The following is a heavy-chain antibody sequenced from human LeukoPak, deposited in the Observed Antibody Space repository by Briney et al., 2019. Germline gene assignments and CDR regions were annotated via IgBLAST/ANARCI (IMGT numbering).Heavy chain of an antibody. CDR3: ARGGHCSGGSCHYYFDY. CDR2: IYYSGST. CDR1: GGSISSGGYY. V-gene: IGHV4-31*03. J-gene: IGHJ4*02. Sequence: SQTLSLTCTVSGGSISSGGYYWSWIRQHPGKGLEWIGYIYYSGSTYYNPSLKSRVTISVDTSRNQFSLKLSSVTAADTAVYYCARGGHCSGGSCHYYFDYWGQGTLVTVSS. D-gene: IGHD2-15*01.